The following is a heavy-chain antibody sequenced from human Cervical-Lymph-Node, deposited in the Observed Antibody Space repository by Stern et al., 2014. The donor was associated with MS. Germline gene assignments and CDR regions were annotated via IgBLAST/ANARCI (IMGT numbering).Heavy chain of an antibody. CDR2: ISSSGRTI. D-gene: IGHD2-8*02. J-gene: IGHJ6*02. Sequence: EVQLVESGGGLVQPGGSLKLSCEASGFAFGGYSINWVRQAPGTGLECVAHISSSGRTIYIADSVKGRFTVSRDNSNNSLFLQINSLRDEDTAVYYCARVVFGLDVWGPGTTVIVSS. CDR3: ARVVFGLDV. CDR1: GFAFGGYS. V-gene: IGHV3-48*02.